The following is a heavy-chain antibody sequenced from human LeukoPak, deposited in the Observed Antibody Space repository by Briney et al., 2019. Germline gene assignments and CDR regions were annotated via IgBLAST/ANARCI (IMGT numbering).Heavy chain of an antibody. Sequence: GGSLRLSCAVSGFTFRNNGMHWVRQAPGKGLEWVAVISYDGSNIYYPDSVKGRFTISRDNSRNTLYLQMNNLRAEDTAVYYCARDRAMYYYESNGYWGQGTLVTVSS. J-gene: IGHJ4*02. V-gene: IGHV3-30*03. CDR1: GFTFRNNG. CDR2: ISYDGSNI. CDR3: ARDRAMYYYESNGY. D-gene: IGHD3-22*01.